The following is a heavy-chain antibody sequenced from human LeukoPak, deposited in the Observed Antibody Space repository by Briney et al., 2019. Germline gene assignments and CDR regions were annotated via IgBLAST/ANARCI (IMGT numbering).Heavy chain of an antibody. D-gene: IGHD3-10*02. V-gene: IGHV3-23*01. J-gene: IGHJ6*04. CDR3: AELGITMIGGV. CDR1: GFTFSSYA. Sequence: HAGGSLRLSCAASGFTFSSYAMRWVRQAPGKGLEWVSAISGSGGSTYYADSVKGRFTISRDNAKNSLYLQMNSLRAEDTAVYYCAELGITMIGGVWGKGTTVTISS. CDR2: ISGSGGST.